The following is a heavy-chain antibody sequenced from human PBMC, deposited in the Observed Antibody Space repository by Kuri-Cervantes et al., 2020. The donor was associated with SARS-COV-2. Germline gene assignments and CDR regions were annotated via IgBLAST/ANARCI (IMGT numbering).Heavy chain of an antibody. V-gene: IGHV3-7*01. CDR1: GFTFSSYW. CDR3: ARLYRPEGA. Sequence: GESLKISCAASGFTFSSYWMSWVRQAPGKGLEWVANIKQDGSEKYYVDSVKGRFTISRDNAKNSLYLQMNSLRAEDTAVYYWARLYRPEGAWGQGTLVTVSS. CDR2: IKQDGSEK. D-gene: IGHD1-14*01. J-gene: IGHJ5*02.